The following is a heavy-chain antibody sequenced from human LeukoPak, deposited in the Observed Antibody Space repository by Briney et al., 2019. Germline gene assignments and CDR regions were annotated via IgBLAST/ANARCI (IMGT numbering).Heavy chain of an antibody. J-gene: IGHJ6*02. V-gene: IGHV3-30*18. CDR3: AKDGGHCDFLAVDHWDWGYNGTDV. Sequence: SGGSLRLSCAASGLTFSSYGMHWVRQAPGKGLEWVAVISHDGSNKYYADSVKGRFTISRDNSKHTLYLQMNILRAEDTAVYFCAKDGGHCDFLAVDHWDWGYNGTDVWGQGTTVTVSS. D-gene: IGHD3-9*01. CDR1: GLTFSSYG. CDR2: ISHDGSNK.